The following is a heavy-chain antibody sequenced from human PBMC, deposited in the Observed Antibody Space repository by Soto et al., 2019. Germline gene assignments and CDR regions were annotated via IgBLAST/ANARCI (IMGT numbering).Heavy chain of an antibody. Sequence: QVQLQESGPGLVKPSQTLSLTCTVSGGSISSGGYYWSWIRQHPGKGLEWIGYIYYSGSTYYKPSLKGRVTISVDPSKNQLALTRSSVTAADTAVYNCARSVFPWGRGTLVTVSS. V-gene: IGHV4-31*03. J-gene: IGHJ5*02. CDR2: IYYSGST. CDR3: ARSVFP. CDR1: GGSISSGGYY.